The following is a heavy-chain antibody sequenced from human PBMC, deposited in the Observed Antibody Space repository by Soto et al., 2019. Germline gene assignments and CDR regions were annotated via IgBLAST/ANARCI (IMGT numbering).Heavy chain of an antibody. V-gene: IGHV4-31*03. D-gene: IGHD3-10*01. CDR3: ARGWDGSGVGVDYFDY. J-gene: IGHJ4*02. Sequence: QLQLQESGPGLVKPSQTLSLTCTVSAGSISSGGYYWSWIRQHPGKGLEWIGYIYYSGSTYYNPTLEHRVTISVDNSKNQFSLKLSSVTAGDTAVYYCARGWDGSGVGVDYFDYWAKGTLDTVSS. CDR1: AGSISSGGYY. CDR2: IYYSGST.